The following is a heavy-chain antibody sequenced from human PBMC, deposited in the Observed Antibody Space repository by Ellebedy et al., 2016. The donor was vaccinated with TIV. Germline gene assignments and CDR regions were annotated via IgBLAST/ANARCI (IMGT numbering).Heavy chain of an antibody. CDR3: ARGVGNCSGPSCYALGS. V-gene: IGHV3-66*01. D-gene: IGHD2-15*01. Sequence: PGGSLRLSCAASGFTVNTNYMTWLRQPPGKGLEWVSLVYSGGTTYYADSVQGRFTIPRDSSKNTLYLEMNSLRDEDTTVYYCARGVGNCSGPSCYALGSWGRGTLVTVSS. CDR1: GFTVNTNY. CDR2: VYSGGTT. J-gene: IGHJ5*02.